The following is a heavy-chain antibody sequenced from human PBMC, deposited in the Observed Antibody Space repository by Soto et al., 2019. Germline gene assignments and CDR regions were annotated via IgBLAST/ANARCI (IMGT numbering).Heavy chain of an antibody. CDR3: AKGRGGSGSLTPRVDF. Sequence: EVQLLESGGGLVQPGGSLRLSCAASGFTFNNYAMTWVRQAPGKGLEWVSAISGGGDTTSYADSVKGRFTVSRDGSKNTLYLQMSSMRAEYTALYYCAKGRGGSGSLTPRVDFWGQATLVTVSS. J-gene: IGHJ4*02. CDR1: GFTFNNYA. D-gene: IGHD3-10*01. CDR2: ISGGGDTT. V-gene: IGHV3-23*01.